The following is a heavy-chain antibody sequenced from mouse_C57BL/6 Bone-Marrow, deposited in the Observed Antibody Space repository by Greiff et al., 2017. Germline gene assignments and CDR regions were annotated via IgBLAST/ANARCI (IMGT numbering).Heavy chain of an antibody. CDR3: ARLFITTVVARYCDV. CDR1: GYTFTSYW. J-gene: IGHJ1*03. Sequence: QVQLQQPGAELVKPGASVKLSCKASGYTFTSYWMHWVKQRPGRGLAWIGRFDPNSDGTKYNEKFKSKATLTVDKPSSTAYMQLSSLTSEDSAVYYCARLFITTVVARYCDVWGTGTTVTVSS. V-gene: IGHV1-72*01. CDR2: FDPNSDGT. D-gene: IGHD1-1*01.